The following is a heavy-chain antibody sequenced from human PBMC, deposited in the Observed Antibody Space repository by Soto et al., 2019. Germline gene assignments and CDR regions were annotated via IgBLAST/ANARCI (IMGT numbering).Heavy chain of an antibody. CDR3: ARPWDTAMVSTWNY. D-gene: IGHD5-18*01. Sequence: CVDFGGLLISNYMSWVRQAPGKGLEWVANINKNGGEKYYVDSVKGRFTISRDNAKNSLYLQMNSLRAEDTAVYYCARPWDTAMVSTWNYWGQGTLVTVSS. CDR1: GGLLISNY. V-gene: IGHV3-7*03. CDR2: INKNGGEK. J-gene: IGHJ4*02.